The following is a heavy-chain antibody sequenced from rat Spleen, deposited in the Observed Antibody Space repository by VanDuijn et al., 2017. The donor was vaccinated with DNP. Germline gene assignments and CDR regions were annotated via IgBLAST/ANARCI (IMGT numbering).Heavy chain of an antibody. CDR2: IWTGGST. Sequence: QVQLKESGPGLVQPSQTLSLTCTVSGFSLTSYNVHWVRQPTGKGLEWMGVIWTGGSTVYNSALKSRLSISRDTSKSQVFLKMNSLQTEDIATYYCAREDYGGYSELDYFDYWGQGVMVTVSS. CDR3: AREDYGGYSELDYFDY. D-gene: IGHD1-11*01. V-gene: IGHV2-30*01. J-gene: IGHJ2*01. CDR1: GFSLTSYN.